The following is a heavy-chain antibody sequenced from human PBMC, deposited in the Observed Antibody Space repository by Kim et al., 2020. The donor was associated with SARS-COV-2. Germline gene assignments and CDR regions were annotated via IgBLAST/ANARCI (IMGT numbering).Heavy chain of an antibody. CDR3: ARGPPSLWFGELSNVYYFDY. CDR2: INHSGST. D-gene: IGHD3-10*01. CDR1: GGSFSGYY. Sequence: SETLSLTCAVYGGSFSGYYWSWIRQPPGKGLEWIGEINHSGSTNYNPSLKSRVTISVDTSKNQFSLKLSSVTAADTAVYYCARGPPSLWFGELSNVYYFDYWGQGTLVTVSS. V-gene: IGHV4-34*01. J-gene: IGHJ4*02.